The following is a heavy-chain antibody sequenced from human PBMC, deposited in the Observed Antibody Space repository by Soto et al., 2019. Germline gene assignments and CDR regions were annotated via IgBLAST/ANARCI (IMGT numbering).Heavy chain of an antibody. CDR2: ISGSGGST. CDR3: AKDLGFSYDILTGYYISPPLY. CDR1: GFTFSSYA. J-gene: IGHJ4*02. V-gene: IGHV3-23*01. D-gene: IGHD3-9*01. Sequence: PGGSLRLSCAASGFTFSSYAMSWVRQAPGKGLEWVSAISGSGGSTYYADSVKGRFTISRDNSKNTLYLQMNSLRAEDTAVYYCAKDLGFSYDILTGYYISPPLYWGQGTLVTVPS.